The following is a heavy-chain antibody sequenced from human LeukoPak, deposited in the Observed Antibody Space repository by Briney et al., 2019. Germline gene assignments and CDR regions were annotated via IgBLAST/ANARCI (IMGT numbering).Heavy chain of an antibody. CDR2: IIPIFGTA. V-gene: IGHV1-69*05. D-gene: IGHD3-3*01. CDR3: ARDLYYDFWVRFDP. CDR1: GGTFSSYA. Sequence: GASVKVSCKASGGTFSSYAISWVRQAPGQGLEWMGGIIPIFGTANYAQKFQGRVTITTDESTSTAYMELSSLRSEDTAVYYCARDLYYDFWVRFDPWGQGTLVTVSS. J-gene: IGHJ5*02.